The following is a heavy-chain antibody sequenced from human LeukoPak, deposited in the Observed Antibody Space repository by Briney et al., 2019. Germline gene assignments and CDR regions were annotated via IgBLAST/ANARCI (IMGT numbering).Heavy chain of an antibody. CDR2: ISAHAGNT. Sequence: ASVKVSCKASGYIFPRYGISWVRQAPGQGLEWVGWISAHAGNTNYAQKVQGRVTMTMDTFSSTAYMELRSLRSDDTAVYYCAREGTSGYDQQDYWGQGTLVTVSS. D-gene: IGHD5-12*01. CDR1: GYIFPRYG. V-gene: IGHV1-18*01. J-gene: IGHJ4*02. CDR3: AREGTSGYDQQDY.